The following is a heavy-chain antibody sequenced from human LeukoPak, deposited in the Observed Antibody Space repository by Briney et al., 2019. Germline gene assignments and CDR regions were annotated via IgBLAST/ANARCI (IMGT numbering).Heavy chain of an antibody. V-gene: IGHV1-2*02. CDR1: GYTFTGYY. CDR3: ARDGSSIAAPILYYYYYMDV. CDR2: INPNSGGT. Sequence: ASVTVSCKASGYTFTGYYMHWVRQAPGQGLEWMGWINPNSGGTNYAQKFQGRVTMTRDTSISTAYMELSRLRSDDTAVYYCARDGSSIAAPILYYYYYMDVWGKGTTVTVSS. D-gene: IGHD6-6*01. J-gene: IGHJ6*03.